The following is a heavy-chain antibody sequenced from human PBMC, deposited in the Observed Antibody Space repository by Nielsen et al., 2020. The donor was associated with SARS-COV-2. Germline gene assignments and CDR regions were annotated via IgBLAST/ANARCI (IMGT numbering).Heavy chain of an antibody. V-gene: IGHV4-39*01. D-gene: IGHD3-22*01. J-gene: IGHJ4*02. Sequence: SETLSLTCTVSGGSISSSSYYWGWIRQPPGKGLEWIGSIYYSGSTYYNPSLKGRVTISVDTSKNQFSLKLSSVTAADTAVYYCARQTAVTMIVVVITRYFDYWGQGTLVTVSS. CDR2: IYYSGST. CDR3: ARQTAVTMIVVVITRYFDY. CDR1: GGSISSSSYY.